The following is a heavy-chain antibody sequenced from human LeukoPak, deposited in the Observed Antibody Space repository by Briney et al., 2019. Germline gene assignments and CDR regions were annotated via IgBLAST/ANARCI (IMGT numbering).Heavy chain of an antibody. CDR2: IYYSGNT. Sequence: PSETLSLTCTVSGGSISSYYWSWIRQPPGKGLEWIGYIYYSGNTNYSPSLKSRVTVSVDTSKNQFSLHLRSVTAADTAVYFCARNFDYWGAFDIWGQGTTVTVSS. D-gene: IGHD3-3*01. J-gene: IGHJ3*02. V-gene: IGHV4-59*08. CDR3: ARNFDYWGAFDI. CDR1: GGSISSYY.